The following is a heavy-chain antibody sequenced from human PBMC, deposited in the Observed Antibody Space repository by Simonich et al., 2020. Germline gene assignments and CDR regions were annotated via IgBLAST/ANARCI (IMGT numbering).Heavy chain of an antibody. V-gene: IGHV1-2*02. J-gene: IGHJ6*03. D-gene: IGHD1-26*01. CDR3: ARDLRGSYYYYYMDV. CDR2: INPNHGGT. CDR1: GYTFTGYY. Sequence: QVQLVQYGAEGKKPGASVKVSCKACGYTFTGYYMHWERQAPGQGLEWRGRINPNHGGTNYAQKFHGRVTMTSDTSISTAYMELSRLRSDDTAVYYCARDLRGSYYYYYMDVWGKGTTVTVSS.